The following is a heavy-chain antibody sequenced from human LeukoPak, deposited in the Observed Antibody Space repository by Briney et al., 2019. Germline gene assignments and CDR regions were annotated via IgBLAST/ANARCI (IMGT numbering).Heavy chain of an antibody. D-gene: IGHD5-18*01. CDR1: GGSISSYY. CDR3: VGAHTATFDY. V-gene: IGHV4-59*12. CDR2: IYYSGST. J-gene: IGHJ4*02. Sequence: SETLSLTCTVSGGSISSYYWSWIRQPPGKGLEWIGYIYYSGSTYYNPSLKSRVTISVDTSKNQFSLKLSSVTAADTAVYYCVGAHTATFDYWGQGTLVTVSS.